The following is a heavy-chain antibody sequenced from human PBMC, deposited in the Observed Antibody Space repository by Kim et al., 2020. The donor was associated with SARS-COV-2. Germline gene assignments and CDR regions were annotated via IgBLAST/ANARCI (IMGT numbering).Heavy chain of an antibody. CDR1: GGTFSSYA. D-gene: IGHD3-9*01. V-gene: IGHV1-69*13. CDR2: IIPIFGTA. J-gene: IGHJ6*03. Sequence: SVKVSCKASGGTFSSYAISWVRQAPGQGLEWMGGIIPIFGTANYAQKFQGRVTITADESTSTAYMELSSLRSEDTAVYYCARAGLEYDILTGYYGYYYMDVWGKGTTVTVSS. CDR3: ARAGLEYDILTGYYGYYYMDV.